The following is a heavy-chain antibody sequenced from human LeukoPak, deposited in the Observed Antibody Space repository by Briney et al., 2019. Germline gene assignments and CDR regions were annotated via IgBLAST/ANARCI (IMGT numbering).Heavy chain of an antibody. CDR1: GFTFSSYA. CDR2: ISYDGSNK. J-gene: IGHJ4*02. V-gene: IGHV3-30-3*01. CDR3: ARVKRGSYGDY. Sequence: PGRSLRLSCAASGFTFSSYAMHWVRRAPGKGLEWVAVISYDGSNKYYADSVKGRFTISRDNSKNTLYLQMNSLRAEDTAVYYCARVKRGSYGDYWGQGTLVTVSS. D-gene: IGHD1-26*01.